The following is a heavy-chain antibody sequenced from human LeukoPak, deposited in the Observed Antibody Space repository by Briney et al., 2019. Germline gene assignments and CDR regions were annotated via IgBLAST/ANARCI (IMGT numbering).Heavy chain of an antibody. J-gene: IGHJ6*04. V-gene: IGHV3-11*04. D-gene: IGHD4/OR15-4a*01. CDR3: ARHDYGGFGV. Sequence: PGGSLRLSCAASGFTFSDFYIHWIRQAPGKGLEWLAYISSSGNTIYYADSVKGRLTISRDNAKNSLFLQMNSLRAEDTAVYYCARHDYGGFGVWGKGTSVAVFS. CDR2: ISSSGNTI. CDR1: GFTFSDFY.